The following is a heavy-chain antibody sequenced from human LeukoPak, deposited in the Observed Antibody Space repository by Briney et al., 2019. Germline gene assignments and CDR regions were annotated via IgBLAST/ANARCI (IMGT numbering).Heavy chain of an antibody. CDR2: TYSGGST. D-gene: IGHD3-16*02. J-gene: IGHJ4*02. Sequence: GGSLRLSCAASGFTVSSNYMSWVRQAPGQGLEWVSVTYSGGSTYYADSVKGGFTISRDNSKHTLYLQMIRLRAEDTGVYYCARDKYVWGSYRYFDYWGQGTLVSVSS. CDR1: GFTVSSNY. CDR3: ARDKYVWGSYRYFDY. V-gene: IGHV3-66*01.